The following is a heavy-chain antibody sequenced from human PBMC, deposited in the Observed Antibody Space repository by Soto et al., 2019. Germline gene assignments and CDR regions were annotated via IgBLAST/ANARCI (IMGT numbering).Heavy chain of an antibody. J-gene: IGHJ6*02. CDR3: ASLAGPSNYYYYGMDV. CDR2: IYYSGST. CDR1: GGSISSGGYY. V-gene: IGHV4-31*03. Sequence: PSETLSLTCTVSGGSISSGGYYWSWIRQHPGKGLEWIGYIYYSGSTYYNPSLKSRVTISVDTSKNQFSLKLSSVTAADTAVYYCASLAGPSNYYYYGMDVWGQGTTGTVSS.